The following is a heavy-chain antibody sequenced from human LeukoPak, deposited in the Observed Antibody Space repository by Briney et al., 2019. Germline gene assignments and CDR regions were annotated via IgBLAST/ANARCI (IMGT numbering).Heavy chain of an antibody. V-gene: IGHV4-38-2*02. J-gene: IGHJ5*02. CDR2: IYHSGST. Sequence: SETLSLTCTVSDYSISSGYYWGWIRQPPGKGLQWIGSIYHSGSTYYNPSLKSRVTRSVDTSKNQFSLKLSSVTAADTAVYYCARVAHDYGDYQEFDPWGQGTLVTVSS. D-gene: IGHD4-17*01. CDR3: ARVAHDYGDYQEFDP. CDR1: DYSISSGYY.